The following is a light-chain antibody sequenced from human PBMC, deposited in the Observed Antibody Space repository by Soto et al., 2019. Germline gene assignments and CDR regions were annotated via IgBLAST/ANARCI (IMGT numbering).Light chain of an antibody. CDR2: DAS. Sequence: DIQMTQSPSTLSASVGDRVTITCRASQSINSWLAWYQQKPGKAPKLLIYDASSLESGVPSRFSGSGSGTKFILTISSLQPDDFATYYCQQYNSYWTFGQGTKVDIK. CDR3: QQYNSYWT. V-gene: IGKV1-5*01. CDR1: QSINSW. J-gene: IGKJ1*01.